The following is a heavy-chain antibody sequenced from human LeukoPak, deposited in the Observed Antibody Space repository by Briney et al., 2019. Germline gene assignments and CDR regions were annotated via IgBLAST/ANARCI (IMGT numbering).Heavy chain of an antibody. CDR2: IYDSGST. Sequence: SETLSLTCTVSGGSISTYYWSWIRQPPGKGLEWIGYIYDSGSTNYNPSLKSRVTISEDTSKRQFSLKLRSVTAADTAIYYCARVVGRYCSSTSCYIDYWGQGTLVTVSS. CDR1: GGSISTYY. CDR3: ARVVGRYCSSTSCYIDY. D-gene: IGHD2-2*02. V-gene: IGHV4-59*01. J-gene: IGHJ4*02.